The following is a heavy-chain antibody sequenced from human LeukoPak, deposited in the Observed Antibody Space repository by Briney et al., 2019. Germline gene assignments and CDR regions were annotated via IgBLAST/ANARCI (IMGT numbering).Heavy chain of an antibody. J-gene: IGHJ6*02. Sequence: GESLKISCKGSGYSFTTYWIGWVRPLPGKGQERMGTVYPGDSDSRYSQSFQGQVIISADKSINTAYLQWKSLKASDTATYYCATGIKVAGTGMDVWGQGTTVTVSS. CDR3: ATGIKVAGTGMDV. CDR1: GYSFTTYW. V-gene: IGHV5-51*01. CDR2: VYPGDSDS. D-gene: IGHD6-19*01.